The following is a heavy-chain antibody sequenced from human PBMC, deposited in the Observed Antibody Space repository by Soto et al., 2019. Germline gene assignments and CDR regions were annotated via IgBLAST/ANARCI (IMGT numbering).Heavy chain of an antibody. V-gene: IGHV1-58*01. D-gene: IGHD2-2*01. Sequence: SVKVSCKASQFNLDTFRTSVVQWVRQARGQGLEWVGWVVVGSGLTNYAQQFQGKVTITWDMSTSTAYMELSSLRSEDTAVYYCEIKMPAIYYFGSWGQGTQVTVSS. CDR1: QFNLDTFRTSV. CDR2: VVVGSGLT. CDR3: EIKMPAIYYFGS. J-gene: IGHJ4*02.